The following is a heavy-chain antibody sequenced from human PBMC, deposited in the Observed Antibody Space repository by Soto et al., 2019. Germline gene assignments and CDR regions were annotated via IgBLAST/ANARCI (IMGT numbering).Heavy chain of an antibody. Sequence: QVQLVQSGAEVKKPGASVKVSCKASGYTFTSYDINWVRQATGQGLEWMGWMNPNSGNTGYAQKFQGRVTMTRNTSISTAYMELSSLRSEDTAVYYCARGPRSEVPAAREWGPWFDPWGQGTLVTVSS. CDR1: GYTFTSYD. J-gene: IGHJ5*02. V-gene: IGHV1-8*01. D-gene: IGHD2-2*01. CDR3: ARGPRSEVPAAREWGPWFDP. CDR2: MNPNSGNT.